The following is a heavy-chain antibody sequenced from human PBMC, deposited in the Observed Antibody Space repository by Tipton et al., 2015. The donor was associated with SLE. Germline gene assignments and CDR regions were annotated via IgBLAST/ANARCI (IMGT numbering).Heavy chain of an antibody. CDR1: GYSISSGYY. CDR2: IYHSGTT. Sequence: TLSLTCAVSGYSISSGYYWGWIRQPPGKGLEWVGSIYHSGTTNYNPSLKSRVTLSVDTSKSQFSLRLNSVTAADTAVYYCARGVAYYYDSGAFDIWGQGTMVTVSS. D-gene: IGHD3-22*01. J-gene: IGHJ3*02. V-gene: IGHV4-38-2*01. CDR3: ARGVAYYYDSGAFDI.